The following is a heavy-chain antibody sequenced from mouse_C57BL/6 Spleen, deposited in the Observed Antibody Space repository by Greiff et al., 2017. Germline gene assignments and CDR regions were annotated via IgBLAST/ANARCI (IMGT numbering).Heavy chain of an antibody. CDR1: GYTFTDYE. CDR3: TVYGSSYGNAMDY. D-gene: IGHD1-1*01. Sequence: VQLVESGAELVRPGASVTLSCKASGYTFTDYEMHWVKQTPVHGLEWIGAIDPETGGTAYNQKFKGKAILTADKSSSTAYMELRSLTSEDSAVYYCTVYGSSYGNAMDYWGQGTSVTVSS. CDR2: IDPETGGT. V-gene: IGHV1-15*01. J-gene: IGHJ4*01.